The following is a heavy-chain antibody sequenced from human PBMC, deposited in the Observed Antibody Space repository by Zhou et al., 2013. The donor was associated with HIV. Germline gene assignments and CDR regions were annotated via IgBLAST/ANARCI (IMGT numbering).Heavy chain of an antibody. V-gene: IGHV1-69*05. Sequence: QVQLVQSGAEVKKPGSSVKVSCKASGGTFRNHAINWVRQAPGQGLEWMGGIIPIFAKANYAQKFQGRVTITRDDSTSTAYMELSSLRSEDTAVYYCARALPPNYYESSGYFGGMDVWGKGTTVTVSS. CDR3: ARALPPNYYESSGYFGGMDV. CDR1: GGTFRNHA. D-gene: IGHD3-22*01. CDR2: IIPIFAKA. J-gene: IGHJ6*03.